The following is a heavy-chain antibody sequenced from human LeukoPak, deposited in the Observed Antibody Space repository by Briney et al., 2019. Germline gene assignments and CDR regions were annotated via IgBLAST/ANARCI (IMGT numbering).Heavy chain of an antibody. CDR3: ARGMREVRLQSPAYIVVVTAHPLPDY. CDR2: IYHSGNT. J-gene: IGHJ4*02. CDR1: GYSISTGDY. Sequence: PSETLSLTCTVSGYSISTGDYWGWIRQPPGKGLEWIGSIYHSGNTSYNPSLKSRVSISVDTSKNQFSLKLSSVTAADTAVYYCARGMREVRLQSPAYIVVVTAHPLPDYWGQGTLVTVSS. D-gene: IGHD2-21*02. V-gene: IGHV4-38-2*02.